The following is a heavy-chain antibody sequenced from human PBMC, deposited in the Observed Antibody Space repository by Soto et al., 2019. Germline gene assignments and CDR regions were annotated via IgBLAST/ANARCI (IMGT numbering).Heavy chain of an antibody. CDR3: ARDRYYYDSSGYYPFDY. CDR2: IIPILGIA. V-gene: IGHV1-69*04. D-gene: IGHD3-22*01. Sequence: ASVKVSCKASGGTFSSYTISWVRQAPGQGLEWMGRIIPILGIANYAQKFQGRVTITADKSTSTAYMELSSLRSEDTAVYYCARDRYYYDSSGYYPFDYWGQGTVVTVSS. J-gene: IGHJ4*02. CDR1: GGTFSSYT.